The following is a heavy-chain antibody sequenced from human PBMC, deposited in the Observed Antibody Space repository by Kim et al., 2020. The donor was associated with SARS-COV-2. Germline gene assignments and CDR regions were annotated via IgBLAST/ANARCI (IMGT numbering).Heavy chain of an antibody. CDR2: IDPSDSYT. J-gene: IGHJ3*02. CDR1: GYSFTSYW. D-gene: IGHD2-2*02. V-gene: IGHV5-10-1*01. CDR3: ARHIYRHCSSTSCYTDAFDI. Sequence: GESLKISCKGSGYSFTSYWISWVRQMPGKGLEWMGRIDPSDSYTNYSPSFQGHVTISADKSISTAYLQWSSLKASDTAMYYCARHIYRHCSSTSCYTDAFDIWGQGTMVTVSS.